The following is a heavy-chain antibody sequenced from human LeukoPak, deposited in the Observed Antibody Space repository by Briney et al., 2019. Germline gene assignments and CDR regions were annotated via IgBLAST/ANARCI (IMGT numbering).Heavy chain of an antibody. J-gene: IGHJ5*02. Sequence: ASVKVSCKASGYTFTSYGISWVRQAPGQGLEWMGIINPSGGSTSYAQKFQGRVTMTRDTSTSTVYMDLSSLRSEDTAVYYCARGPDRLLRYFGWFDPWGQGTLVTVSS. D-gene: IGHD3-9*01. V-gene: IGHV1-46*01. CDR2: INPSGGST. CDR3: ARGPDRLLRYFGWFDP. CDR1: GYTFTSYG.